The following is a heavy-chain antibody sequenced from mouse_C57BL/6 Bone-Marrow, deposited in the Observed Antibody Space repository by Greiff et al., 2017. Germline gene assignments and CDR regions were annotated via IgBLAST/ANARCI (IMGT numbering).Heavy chain of an antibody. Sequence: EVKLMESGGGLVQPGGSLKLSCAASGFTFSDYYMYWVRQTPEKRLEWVAYISNGGGSTYYPDTVKGRFTISRDNAKNTLYLQLSRLKSEDTAMYYCARHGTTVVARYWYFDVWGTGTTVTVSS. CDR3: ARHGTTVVARYWYFDV. D-gene: IGHD1-1*01. V-gene: IGHV5-12*01. J-gene: IGHJ1*03. CDR2: ISNGGGST. CDR1: GFTFSDYY.